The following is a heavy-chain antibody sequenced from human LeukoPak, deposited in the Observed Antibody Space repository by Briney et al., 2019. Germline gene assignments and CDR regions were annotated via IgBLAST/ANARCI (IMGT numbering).Heavy chain of an antibody. CDR2: ISSSSSYI. D-gene: IGHD6-13*01. CDR1: GFTFSSYS. Sequence: PGGSLRLSCAASGFTFSSYSMNWVRQAPGKGLEWVSSISSSSSYIYYADSVEGRFTISRDNAKNSLYLQMNSLRAEDTAVYYCATFSGSWDFDYWGQGTLVTVSS. V-gene: IGHV3-21*01. J-gene: IGHJ4*02. CDR3: ATFSGSWDFDY.